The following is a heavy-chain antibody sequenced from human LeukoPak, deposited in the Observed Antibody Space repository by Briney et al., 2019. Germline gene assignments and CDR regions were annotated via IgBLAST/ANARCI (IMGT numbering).Heavy chain of an antibody. D-gene: IGHD2/OR15-2a*01. CDR3: ARNILFAFDI. V-gene: IGHV3-53*01. Sequence: GGALRLSCAASGLTVSSSYMSWVRQAPGKGLEWVSIIYNDGSTYYADSMKGRFTISRDNSKNTLYLQVNSLRAEDTAMYYCARNILFAFDIWGQGTMVTASS. J-gene: IGHJ3*02. CDR2: IYNDGST. CDR1: GLTVSSSY.